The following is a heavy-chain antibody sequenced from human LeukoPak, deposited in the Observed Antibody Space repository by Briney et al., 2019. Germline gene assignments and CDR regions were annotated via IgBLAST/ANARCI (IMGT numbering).Heavy chain of an antibody. CDR1: GFTFSTYS. CDR3: ARSSSYCSSTSCYEYDAFDI. J-gene: IGHJ3*02. V-gene: IGHV3-21*01. D-gene: IGHD2-2*01. Sequence: GGSLRLSCAASGFTFSTYSMNWVRQAPGKGLEWVSSISSSSSSIYYADSVKGRFTISRDNAKNSLYLQMDSLRAEDTAVYYCARSSSYCSSTSCYEYDAFDIWGQGTMVTVSS. CDR2: ISSSSSSI.